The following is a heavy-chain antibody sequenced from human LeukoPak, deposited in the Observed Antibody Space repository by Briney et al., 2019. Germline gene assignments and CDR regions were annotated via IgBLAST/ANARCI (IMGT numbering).Heavy chain of an antibody. J-gene: IGHJ5*02. Sequence: ASVKVSCKASGYTFTGYDINWVRQATGQGLEWMGWMNPNSGNTGYAQKFQGRVTMTRNTSISTAYMELSSLRSEDTAVYYCARVDITMVRGEENWFDPWGQGTLVTVSS. CDR2: MNPNSGNT. CDR3: ARVDITMVRGEENWFDP. V-gene: IGHV1-8*01. CDR1: GYTFTGYD. D-gene: IGHD3-10*01.